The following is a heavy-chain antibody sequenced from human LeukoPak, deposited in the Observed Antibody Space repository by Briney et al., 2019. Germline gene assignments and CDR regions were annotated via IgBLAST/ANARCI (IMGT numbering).Heavy chain of an antibody. CDR1: GGSISSSSYY. Sequence: SETLSLTCTVSGGSISSSSYYWGWIRQPPGKGLEWIGSICYSGSTYYNPSLKSRVTISVDTSKNQFSLKLSSVTAADTAVYYCARRGSGWPYYYYGMDVWGQGTTVTVSS. CDR3: ARRGSGWPYYYYGMDV. V-gene: IGHV4-39*01. D-gene: IGHD6-19*01. CDR2: ICYSGST. J-gene: IGHJ6*02.